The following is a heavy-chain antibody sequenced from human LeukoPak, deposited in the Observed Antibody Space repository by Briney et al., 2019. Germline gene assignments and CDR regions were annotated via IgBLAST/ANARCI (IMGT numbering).Heavy chain of an antibody. V-gene: IGHV4-59*01. Sequence: PSETLSLTCTVSGGSISSYYWSWIRQPPGKGLEWIGYIYYSGSTNYNPSLKSRVTIAVDTSKNQFSLKLSSVTAADTAAYYCARGDNTHPYYFDYWGQGTLVTVSS. CDR3: ARGDNTHPYYFDY. J-gene: IGHJ4*02. D-gene: IGHD2-2*02. CDR2: IYYSGST. CDR1: GGSISSYY.